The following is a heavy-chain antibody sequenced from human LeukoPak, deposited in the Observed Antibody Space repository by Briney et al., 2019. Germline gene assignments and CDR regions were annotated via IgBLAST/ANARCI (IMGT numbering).Heavy chain of an antibody. CDR2: IYPGDSDT. CDR1: GYSFTSYW. D-gene: IGHD3-9*01. Sequence: LGESLKISCKGSGYSFTSYWIGCVRQMPGKGLEWMGIIYPGDSDTRYSPSFQGQVTISADKSISTAYLQWSSLKASDTAMYYCARHPLYDILTGSFDYWGQGTLVTVSS. V-gene: IGHV5-51*01. CDR3: ARHPLYDILTGSFDY. J-gene: IGHJ4*02.